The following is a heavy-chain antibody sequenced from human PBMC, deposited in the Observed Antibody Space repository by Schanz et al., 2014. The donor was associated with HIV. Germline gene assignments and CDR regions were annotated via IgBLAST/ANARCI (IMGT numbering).Heavy chain of an antibody. CDR2: IIHIFGTT. Sequence: QVQLVQSGAEVKKPGSSVKVSCKASGGTFSIYAISWVRQAPGQGLEWMGGIIHIFGTTNYAPKFQGRATITADESTSTAYMELSSLRAEDTAVYYCARTYTGDWSTGADWGQGTLVTVSS. CDR3: ARTYTGDWSTGAD. V-gene: IGHV1-69*01. J-gene: IGHJ4*02. D-gene: IGHD2-21*02. CDR1: GGTFSIYA.